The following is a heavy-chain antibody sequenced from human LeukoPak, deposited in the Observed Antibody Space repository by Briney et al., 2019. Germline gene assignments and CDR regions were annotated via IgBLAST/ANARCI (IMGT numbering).Heavy chain of an antibody. D-gene: IGHD3-10*01. Sequence: PGGSLRLSCAASGFTFSSYAMSWIRQAPGKGLEWVSAISGSGGSTYYADSVKGRFTISRDNSKNTLYLQMNSLRAEDTAVYYCANVAYYYGSGSYRQDWGQGTLVTVSS. J-gene: IGHJ4*02. CDR1: GFTFSSYA. V-gene: IGHV3-23*01. CDR2: ISGSGGST. CDR3: ANVAYYYGSGSYRQD.